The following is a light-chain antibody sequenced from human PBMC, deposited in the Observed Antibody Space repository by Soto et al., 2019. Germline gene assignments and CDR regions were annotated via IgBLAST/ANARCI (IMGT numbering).Light chain of an antibody. Sequence: EIVLTQSPGTLSLSPGERATLSCRASQSVSSSHLAWYQQKPGQAPRLLIYSASSRATGIPDRFSGSGSGTDFTLTISSLQPDDFATYYCQQYNSYFTFGQGTRLEIK. CDR1: QSVSSSH. J-gene: IGKJ5*01. CDR3: QQYNSYFT. CDR2: SAS. V-gene: IGKV3-20*01.